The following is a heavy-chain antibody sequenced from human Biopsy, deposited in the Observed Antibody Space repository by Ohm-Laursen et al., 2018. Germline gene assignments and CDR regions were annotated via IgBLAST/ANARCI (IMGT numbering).Heavy chain of an antibody. Sequence: VASVKVSCKASGGIFSRYVMSWVRQAPGQGLEWMGRIIPLLGITNYAERFQGRVTISVDRSTSTAYMELSSLKSEDTAVYYCAREYPEGDVWGQGTTVIVSS. V-gene: IGHV1-69*04. J-gene: IGHJ6*02. CDR3: AREYPEGDV. D-gene: IGHD2-2*02. CDR2: IIPLLGIT. CDR1: GGIFSRYV.